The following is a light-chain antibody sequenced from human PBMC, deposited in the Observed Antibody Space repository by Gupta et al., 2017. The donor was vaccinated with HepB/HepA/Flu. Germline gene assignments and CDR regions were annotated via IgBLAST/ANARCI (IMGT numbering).Light chain of an antibody. CDR1: KLGDKY. V-gene: IGLV3-1*01. CDR3: QAWDSSIVV. Sequence: SYELTQPPSVSVSPGQTASITCSGDKLGDKYACWYQQKAGQSPVLVIYQDSKRPSGIPERFSGSNSGNTATLTISGTQAMDEADYYCQAWDSSIVVFGGGTKLPVL. J-gene: IGLJ2*01. CDR2: QDS.